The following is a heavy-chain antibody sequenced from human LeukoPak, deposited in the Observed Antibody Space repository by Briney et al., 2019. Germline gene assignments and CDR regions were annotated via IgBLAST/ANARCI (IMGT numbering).Heavy chain of an antibody. V-gene: IGHV4-59*08. CDR3: ARQPSGNYGKSGYYPYYVDY. CDR2: VFYNGDT. Sequence: PSETLSLTCAVYGGSFSGYYWTWVRQPPGKGLEWVGNVFYNGDTKYDPSLKSRLTISLDTSRSQFSLRLTSVTAADTAVYYCARQPSGNYGKSGYYPYYVDYWGQGTLVTVSS. D-gene: IGHD3-22*01. CDR1: GGSFSGYY. J-gene: IGHJ4*02.